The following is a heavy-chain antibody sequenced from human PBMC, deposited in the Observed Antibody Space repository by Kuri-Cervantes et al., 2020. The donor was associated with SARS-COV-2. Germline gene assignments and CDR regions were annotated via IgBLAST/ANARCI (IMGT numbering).Heavy chain of an antibody. CDR1: GFTFDDYA. CDR2: FSWNSGSI. V-gene: IGHV3-9*01. D-gene: IGHD7-27*01. Sequence: GGSLRLSCAASGFTFDDYAMHWVRQAPGKGLEWVSGFSWNSGSIGYADSVKGRFTISRDNAKNSLNLQMNSLRAEDTAVYYCVRDGDHWDFDYWGQGTLVTVSS. J-gene: IGHJ4*02. CDR3: VRDGDHWDFDY.